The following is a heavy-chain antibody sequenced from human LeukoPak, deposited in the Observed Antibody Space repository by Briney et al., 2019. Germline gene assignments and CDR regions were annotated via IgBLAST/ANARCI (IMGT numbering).Heavy chain of an antibody. Sequence: PGGSLRLSCAASGFTFSSYAMSWVRQAPGKGLEWVSAISGSGGSTYYADSVKGRFTISRDNSKNTLYLQMNSLRAEDTAVYYCAKCQLLWYGERVSCYFDYWGQGTLVTVSS. V-gene: IGHV3-23*01. J-gene: IGHJ4*02. D-gene: IGHD3-10*01. CDR2: ISGSGGST. CDR1: GFTFSSYA. CDR3: AKCQLLWYGERVSCYFDY.